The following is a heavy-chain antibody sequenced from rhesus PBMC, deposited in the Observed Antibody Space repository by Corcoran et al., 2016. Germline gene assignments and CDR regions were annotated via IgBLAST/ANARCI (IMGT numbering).Heavy chain of an antibody. J-gene: IGHJ4*01. V-gene: IGHV1S10*01. CDR3: ARGEDTAGNFDY. CDR1: GFTFGSYA. D-gene: IGHD5-24*01. CDR2: IVPLVVET. Sequence: QVQLVQSGAEVKKPGASVKVSCKAAGFTFGSYASSWVRQASGQGLEGMGGIVPLVVETNYAQQFQGRVAITADKSTSTAYRELSSLRSEDTTVYSCARGEDTAGNFDYWGQGVLVTVSS.